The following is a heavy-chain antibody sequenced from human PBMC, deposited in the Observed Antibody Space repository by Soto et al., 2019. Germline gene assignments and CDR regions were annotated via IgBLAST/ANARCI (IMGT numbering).Heavy chain of an antibody. CDR3: ARDRAKWKDYYYYGMDV. CDR2: IYYSGST. D-gene: IGHD1-20*01. J-gene: IGHJ6*02. Sequence: SETLSLTCTVSGGSISSGHDFWTWIRQPPGKGLEWIGYIYYSGSTYYNPSLKSRLTMSVDTSKNQFSLKLSSVTAADTAVYYCARDRAKWKDYYYYGMDVWGQGTTVTVSS. CDR1: GGSISSGHDF. V-gene: IGHV4-30-4*01.